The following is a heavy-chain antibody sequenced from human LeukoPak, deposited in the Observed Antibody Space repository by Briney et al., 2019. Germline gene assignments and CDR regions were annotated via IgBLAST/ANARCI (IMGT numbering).Heavy chain of an antibody. CDR3: ARDPHDYYGSGSYYNEGTRFDP. J-gene: IGHJ5*02. CDR2: IWYGGSNK. Sequence: GRSLRLSCAAFGFTFSSYGMHWVRQAPGKGLEWVAVIWYGGSNKYYADSVKGRFTISRDNSKNTLYLQMNSLRAEDTAVYYCARDPHDYYGSGSYYNEGTRFDPWGQGTLVTVSS. CDR1: GFTFSSYG. D-gene: IGHD3-10*01. V-gene: IGHV3-33*08.